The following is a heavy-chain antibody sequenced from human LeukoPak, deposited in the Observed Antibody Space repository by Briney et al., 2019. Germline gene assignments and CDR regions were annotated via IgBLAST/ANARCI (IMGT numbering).Heavy chain of an antibody. D-gene: IGHD3-10*01. CDR3: AAGDTLVRGVIIPFAP. Sequence: GASVKVSCKASGFTLIKSVVQWVRQARGQRLERVGWIIVGSGQTRYAQKFQERVTITRDMSTSTAFLELSSLRSEDSAVYYCAAGDTLVRGVIIPFAPWGQGTLVTVSS. J-gene: IGHJ5*02. CDR1: GFTLIKSV. V-gene: IGHV1-58*01. CDR2: IIVGSGQT.